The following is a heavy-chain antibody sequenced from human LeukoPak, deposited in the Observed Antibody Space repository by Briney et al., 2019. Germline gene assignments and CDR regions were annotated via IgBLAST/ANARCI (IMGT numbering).Heavy chain of an antibody. CDR1: GGSISSYY. D-gene: IGHD3-22*01. CDR2: IYYSGST. CDR3: VGAYYYDSSGYYLY. J-gene: IGHJ4*02. V-gene: IGHV4-59*01. Sequence: SETLSLTCTVSGGSISSYYWSWIRQPPGKGLEWIGYIYYSGSTNYNPSLKSRVTISVDTSKNQFSLKLSSVTAADTAVYYCVGAYYYDSSGYYLYWGQGTLVTVSS.